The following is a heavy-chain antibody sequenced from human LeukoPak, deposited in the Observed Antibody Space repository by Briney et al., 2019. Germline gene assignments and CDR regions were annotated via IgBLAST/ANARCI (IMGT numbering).Heavy chain of an antibody. CDR3: ARGLDTAMAYTFDY. CDR2: INHSGST. CDR1: GGSFSGYY. J-gene: IGHJ4*02. D-gene: IGHD5-18*01. Sequence: PLETLSLTCAVYGGSFSGYYWSWIRQPPGKGLEWIGEINHSGSTNYNPSLKSRVTISVDTSKNQFSLKLSSVTAADTAVYYCARGLDTAMAYTFDYWGQGTLVTVSS. V-gene: IGHV4-34*01.